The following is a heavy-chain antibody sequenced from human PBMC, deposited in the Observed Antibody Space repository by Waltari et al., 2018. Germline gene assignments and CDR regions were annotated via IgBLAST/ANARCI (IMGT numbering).Heavy chain of an antibody. D-gene: IGHD4-17*01. CDR3: ARGRPDQLPPTGTTYYYYHMDV. CDR1: GGTFSSYA. CDR2: IIPIRGIA. Sequence: QVQLVQSGAEVKKPGSSVKVSCKASGGTFSSYAISWVRQAPGQGLEWMGGIIPIRGIANYAQKFQGRVTITADESTSTAYMELSSLRSEDTAVYYCARGRPDQLPPTGTTYYYYHMDVWGKGTTATV. V-gene: IGHV1-69*04. J-gene: IGHJ6*03.